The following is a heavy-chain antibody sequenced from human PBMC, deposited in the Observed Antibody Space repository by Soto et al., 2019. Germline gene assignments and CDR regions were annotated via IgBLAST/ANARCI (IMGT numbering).Heavy chain of an antibody. D-gene: IGHD1-1*01. J-gene: IGHJ6*02. Sequence: QITLKESGPTLVKPTQTLTLTCTSSVFSLITSGFGVGWIRQPPGKALECLALIYCDDDKRYSPSLKSRLTSTKDSSKHPVVLTMTTMDPVDTATYYCAHGTRYYYYGMAVWVRGTTVTVS. CDR2: IYCDDDK. CDR3: AHGTRYYYYGMAV. V-gene: IGHV2-5*02. CDR1: VFSLITSGFG.